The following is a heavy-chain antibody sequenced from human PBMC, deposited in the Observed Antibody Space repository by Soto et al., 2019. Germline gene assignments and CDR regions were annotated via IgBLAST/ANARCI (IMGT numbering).Heavy chain of an antibody. CDR2: IYWSGDE. CDR3: ARGLATLPVFAFDI. D-gene: IGHD6-6*01. CDR1: GFSLSTSGVG. J-gene: IGHJ3*02. V-gene: IGHV2-5*01. Sequence: QGTLKESGPTLVKPTQTLTLTCSFSGFSLSTSGVGVGWIRQSPGKALEWLALIYWSGDEHYRPSLKSRLSIIKDSSKYHVVLIMTDMDPVDTATYYCARGLATLPVFAFDIWGQGTMVTVSS.